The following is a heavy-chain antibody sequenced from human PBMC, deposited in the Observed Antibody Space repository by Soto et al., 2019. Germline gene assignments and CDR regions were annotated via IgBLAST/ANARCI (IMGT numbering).Heavy chain of an antibody. Sequence: SETLSLTCTVSGGSISSGGYYWSWIRQHPGKGLEWIGYIYYSGSTYYNPSLKSRVTISVDTSKNQFSLKLSSVTAADTAVYYCASVVVAATSFDYWGQGTLVTVSS. D-gene: IGHD2-15*01. CDR1: GGSISSGGYY. V-gene: IGHV4-31*03. CDR2: IYYSGST. CDR3: ASVVVAATSFDY. J-gene: IGHJ4*02.